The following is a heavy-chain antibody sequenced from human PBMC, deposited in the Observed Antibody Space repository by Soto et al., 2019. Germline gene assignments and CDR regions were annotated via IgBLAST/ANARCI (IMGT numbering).Heavy chain of an antibody. D-gene: IGHD2-15*01. Sequence: GGSLRLSCAASGFTFSSYAMSWVRQAPGKGLEWVSAISGSGGSTYYADSVKGRFTISRDNSKNTLYLQMNSLRAEDTAVYYCAIDLRKYCSGGSCYSAFDYWGQGTLVTVSS. J-gene: IGHJ4*02. V-gene: IGHV3-23*01. CDR1: GFTFSSYA. CDR2: ISGSGGST. CDR3: AIDLRKYCSGGSCYSAFDY.